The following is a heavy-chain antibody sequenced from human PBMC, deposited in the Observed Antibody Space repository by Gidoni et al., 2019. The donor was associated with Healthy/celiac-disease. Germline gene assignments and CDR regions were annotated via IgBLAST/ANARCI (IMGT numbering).Heavy chain of an antibody. J-gene: IGHJ3*02. V-gene: IGHV3-21*01. CDR3: ARDSRVNAFDI. Sequence: EVQLVESGGGLVKPGGSLRLSCAASGFTFSSYSMNWVRQAPGKGLEWVSSISSRSSYIYYADSVKGRFTISRDNAKNSLYLQMNSLRAEDTAVYYCARDSRVNAFDIWGQGTMVTVSS. CDR2: ISSRSSYI. CDR1: GFTFSSYS.